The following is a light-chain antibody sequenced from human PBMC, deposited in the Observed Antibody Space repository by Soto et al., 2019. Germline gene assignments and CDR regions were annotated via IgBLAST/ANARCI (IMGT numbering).Light chain of an antibody. V-gene: IGLV2-14*01. J-gene: IGLJ1*01. Sequence: QSALTQPASVSGSPGQSITISCTGTSSDVGGYNYVSWYQQHPGKAPKLMIYEVSNRPSGVSNRFSGSKSGNTASLTISGFQAEDEADYYCSSYTSSSTLGYVFGTGTKLTVL. CDR3: SSYTSSSTLGYV. CDR2: EVS. CDR1: SSDVGGYNY.